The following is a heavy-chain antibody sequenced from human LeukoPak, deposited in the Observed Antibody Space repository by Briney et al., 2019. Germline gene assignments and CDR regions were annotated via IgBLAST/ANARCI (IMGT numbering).Heavy chain of an antibody. CDR3: ARGRGFFDY. V-gene: IGHV4-34*01. CDR2: VNHSGST. J-gene: IGHJ4*02. CDR1: GGSFSGYY. D-gene: IGHD3-10*01. Sequence: SETLSLTCAVYGGSFSGYYWSGIRQPPGKGLEFIGEVNHSGSTNFNPSLNMRVTISVDTSKNQFSLKLSSVTAADTAVYYCARGRGFFDYWGQGTLVTVSS.